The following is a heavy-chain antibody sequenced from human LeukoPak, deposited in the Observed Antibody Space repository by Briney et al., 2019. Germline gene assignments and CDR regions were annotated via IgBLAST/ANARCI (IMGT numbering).Heavy chain of an antibody. V-gene: IGHV3-7*01. J-gene: IGHJ3*02. CDR3: ARDLIPGRAFDI. CDR1: GFTFSSYL. Sequence: PGGSLRLSCAASGFTFSSYLMSWVRQAPGKGLEWVANIKQDGSEKYYVDSVKGRFTISRDNAKNSLYLQMNSLRAEDTAVYYCARDLIPGRAFDIWGQGTMVTVSS. CDR2: IKQDGSEK. D-gene: IGHD3-10*01.